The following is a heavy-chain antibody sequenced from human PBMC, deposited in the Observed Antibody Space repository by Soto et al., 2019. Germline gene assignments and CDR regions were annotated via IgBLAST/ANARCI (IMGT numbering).Heavy chain of an antibody. J-gene: IGHJ6*02. CDR3: ARRADSSGWYGGYYGMDV. CDR1: GYTFTRFG. V-gene: IGHV1-18*01. Sequence: ASVKVSCQASGYTFTRFGISWVRPAPGQGLEWMGWISAYNGNTNYAQKLQGRVTMTTDTSTSTAYMELRSLRSDDTAVYYCARRADSSGWYGGYYGMDVWGQGTTVTVSS. D-gene: IGHD6-19*01. CDR2: ISAYNGNT.